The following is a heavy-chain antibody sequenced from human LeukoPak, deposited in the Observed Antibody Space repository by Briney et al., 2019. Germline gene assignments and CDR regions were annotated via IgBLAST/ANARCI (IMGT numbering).Heavy chain of an antibody. V-gene: IGHV3-7*01. CDR2: INQDGSEK. D-gene: IGHD3-10*01. J-gene: IGHJ4*02. CDR1: GFTFSNYW. CDR3: ARDGWGYGSGMLFDY. Sequence: GGSLRLSCAASGFTFSNYWMNWVRQAPGKGLEWVAHINQDGSEKFYVDSVKGRFTISRDNAKNSLYVQMNSLRAEDTAVYYCARDGWGYGSGMLFDYWGQGILVTVSS.